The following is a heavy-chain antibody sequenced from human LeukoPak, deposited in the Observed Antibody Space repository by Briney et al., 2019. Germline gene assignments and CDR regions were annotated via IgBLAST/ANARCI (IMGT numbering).Heavy chain of an antibody. Sequence: SQTLSLTCTVSGGSISSGGYYWSWIRQPPGKGLEWIGYIYHSGSTYYNPSLKSRVTISVDRSKNQFSLKLSSVTAADTAVYYCARDRGGYTYSHDYWGQGTLVTVSS. V-gene: IGHV4-30-2*01. CDR3: ARDRGGYTYSHDY. D-gene: IGHD5-18*01. CDR1: GGSISSGGYY. CDR2: IYHSGST. J-gene: IGHJ4*02.